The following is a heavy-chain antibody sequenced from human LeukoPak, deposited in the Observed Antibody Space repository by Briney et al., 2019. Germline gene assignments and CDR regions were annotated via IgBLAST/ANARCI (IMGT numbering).Heavy chain of an antibody. D-gene: IGHD3-22*01. V-gene: IGHV4-4*07. CDR2: IYVSGST. J-gene: IGHJ5*02. Sequence: PSETLSLTCTVSGGSISDYYWTWIRQSAGKGLEWIGRIYVSGSTKYNPSLNPSVKSRVTISVDVSKNQFSPRMSSVTAADTALYYCARDRYDSVYNWFDPWGQGILVTVSS. CDR1: GGSISDYY. CDR3: ARDRYDSVYNWFDP.